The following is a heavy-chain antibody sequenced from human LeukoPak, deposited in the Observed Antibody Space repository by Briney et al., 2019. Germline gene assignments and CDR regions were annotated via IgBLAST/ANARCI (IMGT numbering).Heavy chain of an antibody. V-gene: IGHV3-48*01. Sequence: GGSLRLSCAASGFTFSSYSMNWVRQAPGKGLEWVSYISSSSSTIYYADSVKGRFTISRDNAKNSLYLQMNSLRADDTAVYYCAKARGSSVYEQFDYWGQGTQVTVSP. CDR1: GFTFSSYS. CDR2: ISSSSSTI. CDR3: AKARGSSVYEQFDY. J-gene: IGHJ4*02. D-gene: IGHD5/OR15-5a*01.